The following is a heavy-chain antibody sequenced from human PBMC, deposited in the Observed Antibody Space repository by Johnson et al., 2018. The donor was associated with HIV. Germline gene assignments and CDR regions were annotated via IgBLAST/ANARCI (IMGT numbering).Heavy chain of an antibody. Sequence: QVQLVESGGGVVQPGRSLRLSCAASGFTFSSHVMHWVRQGPGKGLEWVAVISYDGNNKYYADSVKGRFTISRDNSKNTLYLQMNSLRAEDTAVYYCARDIQQGFGELLRDDAFDIWGQGTMVTVSS. CDR1: GFTFSSHV. J-gene: IGHJ3*02. CDR2: ISYDGNNK. D-gene: IGHD3-10*01. V-gene: IGHV3-30-3*01. CDR3: ARDIQQGFGELLRDDAFDI.